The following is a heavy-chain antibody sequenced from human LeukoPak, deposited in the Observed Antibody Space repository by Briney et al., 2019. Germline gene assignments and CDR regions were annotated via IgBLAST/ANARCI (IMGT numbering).Heavy chain of an antibody. J-gene: IGHJ4*02. CDR1: ELMFSSYA. CDR3: ARDQYSSGWYFDY. CDR2: ISDDSGST. Sequence: GGSLRLSCAASELMFSSYAMSWVRQAPGKELEWVSGISDDSGSTYYADSVRGRFTISRDNSKNTLYLQMNSLRVEDTAIYYCARDQYSSGWYFDYWGQGTLVTVSS. D-gene: IGHD6-19*01. V-gene: IGHV3-23*01.